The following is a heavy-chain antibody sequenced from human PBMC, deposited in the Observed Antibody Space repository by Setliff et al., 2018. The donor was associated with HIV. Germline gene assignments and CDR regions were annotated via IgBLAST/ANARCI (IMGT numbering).Heavy chain of an antibody. CDR1: GGSITSGGFY. V-gene: IGHV4-61*08. CDR3: AREIYGGNSRPFDY. J-gene: IGHJ4*02. CDR2: IYYNGNT. D-gene: IGHD4-17*01. Sequence: KISETLSLTCTDSGGSITSGGFYWSWIRQYPQKGLEWIGYIYYNGNTNYNPSLKSRVTISVDTSKNQLSLKLSSVTAADTAVYYCAREIYGGNSRPFDYWGQGTLVTVSS.